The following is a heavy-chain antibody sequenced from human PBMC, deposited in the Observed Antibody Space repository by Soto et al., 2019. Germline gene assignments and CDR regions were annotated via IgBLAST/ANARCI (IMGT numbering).Heavy chain of an antibody. CDR3: ARTDYSNRYRPPYYYYGMDV. CDR1: GGTFSSYA. J-gene: IGHJ6*02. D-gene: IGHD4-4*01. CDR2: IIPIFGTA. V-gene: IGHV1-69*01. Sequence: QVQLVQSGAEVKKPGSSVKVSCKASGGTFSSYAISWVRQAPGQGLEWMGGIIPIFGTANYAQKFQGRVTITADESTSTAYMELSSLRSEDTAVYYCARTDYSNRYRPPYYYYGMDVWDQGNTVSVSS.